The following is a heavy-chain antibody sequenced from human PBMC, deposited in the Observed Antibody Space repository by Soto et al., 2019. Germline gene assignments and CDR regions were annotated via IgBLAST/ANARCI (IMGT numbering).Heavy chain of an antibody. V-gene: IGHV1-3*01. D-gene: IGHD5-12*01. Sequence: VASVKVSCKASGYTFTSYAMHWVRQAPGQRLEWMGWINAGNGNTKYSQKFQGRVTITRDTSASTAYMELSSLRSEDTAVYYCARAIPVARYYYYYGMDVWGQGTTVTVSS. CDR1: GYTFTSYA. CDR2: INAGNGNT. J-gene: IGHJ6*02. CDR3: ARAIPVARYYYYYGMDV.